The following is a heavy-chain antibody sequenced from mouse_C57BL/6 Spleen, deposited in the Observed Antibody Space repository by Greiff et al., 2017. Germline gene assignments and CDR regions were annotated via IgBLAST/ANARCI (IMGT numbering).Heavy chain of an antibody. CDR1: GFNIKNTY. D-gene: IGHD1-1*01. V-gene: IGHV14-3*01. Sequence: EVKLVESVAELVRPGASVKLSCTASGFNIKNTYMHWVKQRPEQGLEWIGRIDPANGNTKYAPKFQGKATITADTSSNTAYLQLSSLTSEDTAIYYCARSLTTVVAPFGGWGQGTTLTVSS. CDR3: ARSLTTVVAPFGG. CDR2: IDPANGNT. J-gene: IGHJ2*01.